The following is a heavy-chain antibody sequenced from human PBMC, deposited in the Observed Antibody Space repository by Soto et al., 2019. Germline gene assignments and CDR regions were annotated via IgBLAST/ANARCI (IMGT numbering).Heavy chain of an antibody. CDR1: GYTFTSYG. V-gene: IGHV1-18*01. D-gene: IGHD1-26*01. CDR3: ARKKDRGSYYYYYYMDV. Sequence: ASVKVSCKASGYTFTSYGISWVRQAPGQGLEWMGWISAYNGNTNYAQKLQGRVTMTTDTSTSTAYMELRSLRSDDTAVYYCARKKDRGSYYYYYYMDVWGKGTTVTVSS. CDR2: ISAYNGNT. J-gene: IGHJ6*03.